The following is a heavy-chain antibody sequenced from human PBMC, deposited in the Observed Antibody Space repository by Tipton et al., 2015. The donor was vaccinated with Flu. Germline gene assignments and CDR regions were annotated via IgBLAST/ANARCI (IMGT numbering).Heavy chain of an antibody. CDR2: IYTSGST. Sequence: TLSLTCTVSGASISSYFWTWIRQPAGKGLEWIGRIYTSGSTNYNPSLKSRVTMSVDTSKNQFSLKLTSVTAADTAIYYCAREGDSNDWRPPRPRDNYDYYGLDVWGQGTTVTVSS. V-gene: IGHV4-4*07. D-gene: IGHD6-13*01. CDR1: GASISSYF. CDR3: AREGDSNDWRPPRPRDNYDYYGLDV. J-gene: IGHJ6*02.